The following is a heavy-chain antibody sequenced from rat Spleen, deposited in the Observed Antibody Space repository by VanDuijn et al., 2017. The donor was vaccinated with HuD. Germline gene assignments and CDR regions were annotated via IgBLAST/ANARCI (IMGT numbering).Heavy chain of an antibody. V-gene: IGHV5-22*01. CDR2: ISYEGSST. Sequence: EVKLVESGGGLVQPGRSLKLSCAASGFNFNDYWMGWVRQAPGKGLEWVASISYEGSSTYYGDSVKGRFTISRDNAKSSLYLQMNSLRSEDTATYYCTRGYYGYNYGYWGQGVMVTVSS. CDR3: TRGYYGYNYGY. J-gene: IGHJ2*01. D-gene: IGHD1-9*01. CDR1: GFNFNDYW.